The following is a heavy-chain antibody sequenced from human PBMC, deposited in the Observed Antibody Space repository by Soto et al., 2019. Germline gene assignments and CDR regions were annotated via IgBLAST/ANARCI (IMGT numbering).Heavy chain of an antibody. CDR1: GFTFSSYG. CDR3: AKDRDGAVAGTPTDYYYGMDV. Sequence: HPGGSLRLSCAASGFTFSSYGMHWVRQAPGKGLEWVAVISYDGSNKYYADSVKGRFTISRDNSKNTLYLQMNSLRAEDTAVYYCAKDRDGAVAGTPTDYYYGMDVWGQGTTVTVSS. CDR2: ISYDGSNK. V-gene: IGHV3-30*18. D-gene: IGHD6-19*01. J-gene: IGHJ6*02.